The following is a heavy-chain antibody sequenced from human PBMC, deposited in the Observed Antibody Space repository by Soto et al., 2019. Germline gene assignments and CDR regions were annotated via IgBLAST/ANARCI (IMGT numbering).Heavy chain of an antibody. J-gene: IGHJ4*02. CDR2: ISAYNGNT. CDR3: ARDSPPADY. V-gene: IGHV1-18*01. Sequence: QVQLVQSGAEVKKPGASVKVSCKASGYTFSTYGLSWVRQAPGQGLEWMGWISAYNGNTNYAQKHQCRVIMTTDTSTSTAYMELRSVRSDDTAVYYCARDSPPADYWVPGTLLTASS. CDR1: GYTFSTYG.